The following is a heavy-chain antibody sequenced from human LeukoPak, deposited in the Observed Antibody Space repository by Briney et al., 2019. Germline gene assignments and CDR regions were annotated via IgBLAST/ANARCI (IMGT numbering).Heavy chain of an antibody. CDR1: GYTFTSYG. J-gene: IGHJ4*02. V-gene: IGHV1-24*01. Sequence: ASVKVSCKTSGYTFTSYGISWVRQAPGKGLEWMGGCNPDDGETIYAQKFQGRVTMTEDTSTDTAYMELSSLRSEDTAVYYCATVSFWGQGTLVTVSS. CDR3: ATVSF. D-gene: IGHD2/OR15-2a*01. CDR2: CNPDDGET.